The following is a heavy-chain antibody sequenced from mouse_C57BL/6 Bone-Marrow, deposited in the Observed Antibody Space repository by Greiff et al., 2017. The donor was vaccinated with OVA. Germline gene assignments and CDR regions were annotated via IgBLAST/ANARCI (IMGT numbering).Heavy chain of an antibody. D-gene: IGHD2-4*01. V-gene: IGHV14-3*01. CDR2: IDPAHGNT. J-gene: IGHJ2*01. CDR3: ARDDCDGLYYFDY. CDR1: GFTFTNTY. Sequence: EVQLQQPVAELVRPGASVKLSCTASGFTFTNTYMHWVKQRPEQGLEWIGRIDPAHGNTNYTPKFQGKATLTVDTSSSTAYLQLSSLTAEDTAIYYGARDDCDGLYYFDYWGQGTALTVSS.